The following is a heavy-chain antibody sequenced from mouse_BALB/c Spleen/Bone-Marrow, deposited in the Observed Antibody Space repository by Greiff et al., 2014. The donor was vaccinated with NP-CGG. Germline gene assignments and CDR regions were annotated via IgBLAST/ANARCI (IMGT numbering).Heavy chain of an antibody. CDR1: GFAFSQYW. CDR2: IHPAGSKI. V-gene: IGHV4-1*02. Sequence: VQLKESGSGLVTPGGSLKLSCAASGFAFSQYWLTWVRQAPGKGLEWIGKIHPAGSKINFKPNLKDKFIFSRDKAKNTMYLQMSKVRSEATDLYYCARDYYYGYDAYWGQGTLVTVSA. CDR3: ARDYYYGYDAY. J-gene: IGHJ3*01. D-gene: IGHD1-2*01.